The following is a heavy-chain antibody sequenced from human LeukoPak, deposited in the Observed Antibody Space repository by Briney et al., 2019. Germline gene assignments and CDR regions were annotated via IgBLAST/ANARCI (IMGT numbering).Heavy chain of an antibody. Sequence: PGGSLRLSCAASGFTFSSYSMNWVRQAPGKGLEWVSSISSSSSYIYYADSVKGRFTISRDNAKNSLYLQMNSLRAEDTAVYYCARWFEVVPAAIEYYYYMGVWGKGTTVTVSS. J-gene: IGHJ6*03. CDR3: ARWFEVVPAAIEYYYYMGV. CDR2: ISSSSSYI. D-gene: IGHD2-2*02. V-gene: IGHV3-21*01. CDR1: GFTFSSYS.